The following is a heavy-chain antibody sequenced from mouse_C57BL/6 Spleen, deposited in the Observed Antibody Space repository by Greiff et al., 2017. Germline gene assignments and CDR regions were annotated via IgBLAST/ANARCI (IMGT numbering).Heavy chain of an antibody. Sequence: VQLQQSGAELVKPGASVKISCKASGYAFSSYWMNWVKQRPGKGLEWIGQIYPGDGDTNYNGKFKGKATLTADKSSSTAYMQLSSLTSEDSAVYFCARKGTGTDFDYWGQGTTLTVSS. CDR2: IYPGDGDT. D-gene: IGHD4-1*01. CDR1: GYAFSSYW. V-gene: IGHV1-80*01. J-gene: IGHJ2*01. CDR3: ARKGTGTDFDY.